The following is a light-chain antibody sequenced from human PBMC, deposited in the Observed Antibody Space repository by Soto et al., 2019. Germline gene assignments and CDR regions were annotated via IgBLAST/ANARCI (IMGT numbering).Light chain of an antibody. V-gene: IGKV3-11*01. Sequence: DIVLTQSPATLSLSPGERATLSCRASQSVSSYLAWYQQKPGQAPRLLIYDASNRATGIPARFSGSGSGTDFTLTISSLEPEDFANYYCQQRSGWYTFGQGTKLEIK. CDR3: QQRSGWYT. CDR1: QSVSSY. CDR2: DAS. J-gene: IGKJ2*01.